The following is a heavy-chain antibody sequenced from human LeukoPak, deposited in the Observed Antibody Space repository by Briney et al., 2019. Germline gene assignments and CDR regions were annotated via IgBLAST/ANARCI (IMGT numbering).Heavy chain of an antibody. CDR1: GGSISSASYY. D-gene: IGHD6-19*01. Sequence: SETLSLTCTVSGGSISSASYYWSWIRQPAGKGLEWIGRIYTSGSTNYNPSLKSRVSMSVDTSKNQVSLKLSSVTAADTAVYYCARSMAGTSGWFDPWGQGTLVTVSS. J-gene: IGHJ5*02. V-gene: IGHV4-61*02. CDR3: ARSMAGTSGWFDP. CDR2: IYTSGST.